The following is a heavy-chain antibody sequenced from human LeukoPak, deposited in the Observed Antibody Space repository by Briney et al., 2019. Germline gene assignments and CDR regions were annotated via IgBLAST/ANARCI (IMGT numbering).Heavy chain of an antibody. Sequence: SETLSLTCTVSGGSISSGGYYWSWIRQHPGKGLEWIGYIYYSGSTYYNPSLKGRVTISVDTSKNQFSLKLSSVTAADTAVYYCARDKGFARRTYYFDYWGQGTLVTVSS. CDR2: IYYSGST. J-gene: IGHJ4*02. V-gene: IGHV4-31*03. CDR1: GGSISSGGYY. CDR3: ARDKGFARRTYYFDY. D-gene: IGHD1-1*01.